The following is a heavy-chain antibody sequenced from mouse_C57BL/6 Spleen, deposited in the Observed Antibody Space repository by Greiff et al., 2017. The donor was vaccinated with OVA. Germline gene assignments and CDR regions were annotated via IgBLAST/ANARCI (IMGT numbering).Heavy chain of an antibody. J-gene: IGHJ1*03. CDR1: GYTFTDYN. V-gene: IGHV1-18*01. CDR2: INPNNGGT. Sequence: EVQLQQSGPELVKPGASVKIPCKASGYTFTDYNMDWVKQSHGKSLEWIGDINPNNGGTIYNQKFKGKATLTVDKSSSTAYMELRSLTSEDTAVYYGARCGYYSNYDWYFDVWGTGTTVTVSS. CDR3: ARCGYYSNYDWYFDV. D-gene: IGHD2-5*01.